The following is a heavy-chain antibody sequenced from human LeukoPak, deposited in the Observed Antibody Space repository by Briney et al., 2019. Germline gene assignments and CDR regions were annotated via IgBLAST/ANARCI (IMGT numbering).Heavy chain of an antibody. D-gene: IGHD5-18*01. CDR3: TRVLAYSYGDFDN. CDR1: GFTVRNNY. V-gene: IGHV3-66*01. Sequence: GGSLRLSCEASGFTVRNNYTTWVRQAPGKGLEWVSVIYSGGGTYYADSVKDRFTISRDNSKNTLFLQMNSLRVEDSAVYYCTRVLAYSYGDFDNWGQGTLVAVSS. CDR2: IYSGGGT. J-gene: IGHJ4*02.